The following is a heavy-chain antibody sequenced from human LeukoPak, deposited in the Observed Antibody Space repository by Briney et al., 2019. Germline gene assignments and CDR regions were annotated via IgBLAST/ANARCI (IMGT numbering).Heavy chain of an antibody. CDR3: ARDLLTMVRGVTGAIFDY. CDR1: GYSISSGYY. J-gene: IGHJ4*02. V-gene: IGHV4-38-2*02. D-gene: IGHD3-10*01. CDR2: IYHSGST. Sequence: SETLSLTCTVSGYSISSGYYWGWIRQPPGKGLEWIGSIYHSGSTYYNPSLKSRVTISVDTSKNQFSLKLSSVTAADTAVYYCARDLLTMVRGVTGAIFDYWSQGTLVTASS.